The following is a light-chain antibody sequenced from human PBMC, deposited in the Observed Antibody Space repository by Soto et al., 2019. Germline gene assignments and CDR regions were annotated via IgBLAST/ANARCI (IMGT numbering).Light chain of an antibody. CDR1: SSDVGGYNY. J-gene: IGLJ2*01. CDR3: SSYTSSSTLVV. Sequence: QSALTQPASVPGSPGQSITISCTGTSSDVGGYNYVSWYQQHPGKAPKLMIYDVTTRPSGVSNRFSGSKSGNTASLTISGLQAEDEADYYCSSYTSSSTLVVFGGGTKLTVL. CDR2: DVT. V-gene: IGLV2-14*03.